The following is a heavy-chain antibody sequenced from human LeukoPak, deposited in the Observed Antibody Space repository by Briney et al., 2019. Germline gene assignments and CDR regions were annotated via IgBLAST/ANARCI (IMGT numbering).Heavy chain of an antibody. D-gene: IGHD3-9*01. V-gene: IGHV3-30*18. CDR2: ISYDGSNK. Sequence: GGSLRLSCAASGFTFSSYGMQWVRQAPGKGLEWVAVISYDGSNKYYADSVKGRFTISRDNSKNTLYLQMNSLRAEDTAVYYCAKDHRDILTGSPRAVIVNYFDYWGQGTLVTVSS. CDR1: GFTFSSYG. CDR3: AKDHRDILTGSPRAVIVNYFDY. J-gene: IGHJ4*02.